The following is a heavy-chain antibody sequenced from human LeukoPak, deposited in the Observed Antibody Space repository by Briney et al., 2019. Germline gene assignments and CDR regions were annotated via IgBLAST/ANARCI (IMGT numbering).Heavy chain of an antibody. Sequence: GGSLRPSCAASGFTFTSYAMSWVRQAPGKGLEWVSVISGSAGSTHYADSAKGRFTISRDKSKNTLYLQVNSLRAEDTAVYYCAKLQGVAAAGHPYFDYCGQGTLVTVSS. J-gene: IGHJ4*02. CDR2: ISGSAGST. D-gene: IGHD6-13*01. CDR3: AKLQGVAAAGHPYFDY. V-gene: IGHV3-23*01. CDR1: GFTFTSYA.